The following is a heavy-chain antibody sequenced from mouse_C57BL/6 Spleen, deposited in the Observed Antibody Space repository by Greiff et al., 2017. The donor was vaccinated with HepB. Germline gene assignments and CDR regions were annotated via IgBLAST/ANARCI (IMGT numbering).Heavy chain of an antibody. V-gene: IGHV1-53*01. CDR2: INPSNGGT. Sequence: VQLQQPGTELVKPGASVKLYCKASGYTFTSYWMHWVKQRPGQGLEWIGNINPSNGGTNYNEKFKSKATLTVDKSSSTAYMQLSSLTSEDSAVYYCARYDYDERNYYAMDYWGQGTSVTVSS. CDR3: ARYDYDERNYYAMDY. CDR1: GYTFTSYW. D-gene: IGHD2-4*01. J-gene: IGHJ4*01.